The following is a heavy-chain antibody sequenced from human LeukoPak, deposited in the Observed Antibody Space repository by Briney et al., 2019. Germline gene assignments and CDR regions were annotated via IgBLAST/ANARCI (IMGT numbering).Heavy chain of an antibody. J-gene: IGHJ4*02. D-gene: IGHD4-23*01. CDR2: IWHDGTNE. Sequence: GGSLRLSCAASGFTFSTYGMYWVRQAPGKGLEWVAFIWHDGTNEVYADSAKGRFTISRDNSKNTLYLQMSSLRAEDTAVYYCAKERKLLPFDCWGQGTLVTVSS. V-gene: IGHV3-30*02. CDR3: AKERKLLPFDC. CDR1: GFTFSTYG.